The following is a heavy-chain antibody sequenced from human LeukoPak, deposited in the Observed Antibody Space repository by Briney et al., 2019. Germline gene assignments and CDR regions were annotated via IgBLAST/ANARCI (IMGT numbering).Heavy chain of an antibody. J-gene: IGHJ4*02. V-gene: IGHV4-59*01. Sequence: PSETLSLTCSVSGGSISSYYWSWIRQPPGKGLEWIGYMYYSGSTHYNPSLESRVTISIDTSKKQLSLKLTSVTAADTAVYYCARAVYYGSGTMRYFDYWGQGTLVTVSS. D-gene: IGHD3-10*01. CDR1: GGSISSYY. CDR2: MYYSGST. CDR3: ARAVYYGSGTMRYFDY.